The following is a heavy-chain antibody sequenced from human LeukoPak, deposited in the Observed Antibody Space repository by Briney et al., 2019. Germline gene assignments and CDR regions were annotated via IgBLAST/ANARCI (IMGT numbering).Heavy chain of an antibody. Sequence: GESLKISCKGSGYSFTSYWIGLVRQMPGKGLEWMGIMYPGDSDTRYSPSFQGQVTISVDKSISTAYLQWSSLKASDTAMYYCGRHLYGGNSAIDYWGQGTLVTVSS. CDR3: GRHLYGGNSAIDY. CDR2: MYPGDSDT. CDR1: GYSFTSYW. V-gene: IGHV5-51*01. J-gene: IGHJ4*02. D-gene: IGHD4-23*01.